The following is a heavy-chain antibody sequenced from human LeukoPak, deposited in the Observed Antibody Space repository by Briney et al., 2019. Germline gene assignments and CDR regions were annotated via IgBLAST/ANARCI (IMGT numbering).Heavy chain of an antibody. D-gene: IGHD2-2*01. V-gene: IGHV4-34*01. CDR3: ARGADIVVVPAAKWFDP. Sequence: SETLSLTCAVYGGSFSGYYWCWIRQPPGKGLEWIGEINHSGSTNYNPSLKSRVTISVDTSKNQFSLKLSSVTAADTAVYYCARGADIVVVPAAKWFDPWGQGTLVTVSS. CDR1: GGSFSGYY. CDR2: INHSGST. J-gene: IGHJ5*02.